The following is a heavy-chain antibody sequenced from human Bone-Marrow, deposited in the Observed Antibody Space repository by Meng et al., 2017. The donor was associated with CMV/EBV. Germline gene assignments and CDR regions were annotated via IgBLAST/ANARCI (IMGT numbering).Heavy chain of an antibody. CDR1: GFSFPYYG. Sequence: GGSLRLSCAASGFSFPYYGMHWVRQAPGKGPEWVAGLWYDGSNKHYADSVKGRFSVSRDNSKDTLYLQKHSLRAGDTAVYFCGRAVESGGNMDYNYYGMDVWGQGTTVTVSS. D-gene: IGHD2-15*01. CDR3: GRAVESGGNMDYNYYGMDV. J-gene: IGHJ6*02. V-gene: IGHV3-33*01. CDR2: LWYDGSNK.